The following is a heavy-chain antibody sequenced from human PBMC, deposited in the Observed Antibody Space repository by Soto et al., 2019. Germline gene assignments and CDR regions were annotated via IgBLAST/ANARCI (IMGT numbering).Heavy chain of an antibody. Sequence: ASVNVSCKASGYTFTSYAMHWVRQAPGQRLEWMGWINAGNGNTKYSQKFQGRVTITRDTSASTAYMELSSLRSEDTAVYYCARGTTVTYYYYYGMDVWGQGTTVTVSS. CDR3: ARGTTVTYYYYYGMDV. CDR1: GYTFTSYA. V-gene: IGHV1-3*01. J-gene: IGHJ6*02. CDR2: INAGNGNT. D-gene: IGHD4-17*01.